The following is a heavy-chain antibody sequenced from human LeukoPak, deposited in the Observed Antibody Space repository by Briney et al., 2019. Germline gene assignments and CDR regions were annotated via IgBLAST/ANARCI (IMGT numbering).Heavy chain of an antibody. CDR3: ARLAWGFSSSQYFDY. D-gene: IGHD6-6*01. J-gene: IGHJ4*02. CDR2: IYYSGST. Sequence: SETLSLTCTVSGGSISSSSYYWGWIRQPPGKGLEWIGSIYYSGSTYYNPSLKSRVTISVDTSKNQFSLKLSSVTAADTAVYYCARLAWGFSSSQYFDYWGQGTPVTVSS. CDR1: GGSISSSSYY. V-gene: IGHV4-39*01.